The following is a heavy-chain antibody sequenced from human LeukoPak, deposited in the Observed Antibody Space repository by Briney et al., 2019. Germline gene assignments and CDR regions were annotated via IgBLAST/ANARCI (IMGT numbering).Heavy chain of an antibody. CDR1: GFTFSSYS. CDR2: ISSSSSYI. CDR3: ARRLDFWSGYYDY. Sequence: GGSLRLSCAASGFTFSSYSMNWVRQAPGKGLEWVSSISSSSSYIYYADSVKGRFTISRDNAKNSLYLQMNSLRDEDTAVYYCARRLDFWSGYYDYWGQGTLVTVSS. V-gene: IGHV3-21*01. J-gene: IGHJ4*02. D-gene: IGHD3-3*01.